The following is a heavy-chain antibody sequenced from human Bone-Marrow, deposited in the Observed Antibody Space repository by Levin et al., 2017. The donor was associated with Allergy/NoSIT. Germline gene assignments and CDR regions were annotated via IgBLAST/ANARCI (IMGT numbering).Heavy chain of an antibody. CDR3: AHRPIGPYTAGVDY. CDR1: GFSLSTYGLG. J-gene: IGHJ4*02. Sequence: ESGPTLVKPTQTLTLTCTFSGFSLSTYGLGVGWIRQPPGKALEWLAVIYWDDDKRYTPSFRSRLTITKDTSKNQVVLTMTNMDPVDKATYYCAHRPIGPYTAGVDYWGQGTLVTVSS. V-gene: IGHV2-5*02. CDR2: IYWDDDK. D-gene: IGHD2-2*02.